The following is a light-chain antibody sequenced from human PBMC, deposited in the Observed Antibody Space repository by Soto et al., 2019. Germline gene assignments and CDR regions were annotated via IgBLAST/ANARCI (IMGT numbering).Light chain of an antibody. J-gene: IGKJ4*01. Sequence: IQLTQSPSSLSASVGDRVTITCRASQGISSYLAWYQQKPGKAPKLLIYAASTSQSGVPSRFSGSGSGTDFTLTISSPQPEDFATYYCQQLNSYPLTFGGGTKVDIK. CDR2: AAS. CDR1: QGISSY. V-gene: IGKV1-9*01. CDR3: QQLNSYPLT.